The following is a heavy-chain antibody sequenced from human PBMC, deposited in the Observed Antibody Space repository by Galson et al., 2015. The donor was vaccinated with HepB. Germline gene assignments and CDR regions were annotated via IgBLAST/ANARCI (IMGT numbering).Heavy chain of an antibody. CDR1: GFTFSSYG. CDR2: IWYDGSNK. Sequence: SLRLSCAASGFTFSSYGMHWVRQAPGKGLEWVAVIWYDGSNKYYADSVKGRFTISRDNSKNTLYLQMNSLRAEDTAVYYCAREGPSGGSYLLFDYWGQGTLVTVSS. D-gene: IGHD1-26*01. V-gene: IGHV3-33*01. J-gene: IGHJ4*02. CDR3: AREGPSGGSYLLFDY.